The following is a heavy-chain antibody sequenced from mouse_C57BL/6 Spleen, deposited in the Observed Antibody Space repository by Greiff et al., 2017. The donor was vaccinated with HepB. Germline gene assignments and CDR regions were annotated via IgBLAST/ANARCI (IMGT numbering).Heavy chain of an antibody. V-gene: IGHV5-9*01. CDR1: GFTFSSYT. CDR3: AREGILLYAMDY. D-gene: IGHD1-1*01. J-gene: IGHJ4*01. Sequence: EVQVVESGRGLVKPGGSLKLSCAASGFTFSSYTMSWVRQTPEKRLEWVATISGGGGNTYYPDSVKGRFTISRDNAKNTLYLQMSSLRSEDTALYYCAREGILLYAMDYWGQGTSVTVSS. CDR2: ISGGGGNT.